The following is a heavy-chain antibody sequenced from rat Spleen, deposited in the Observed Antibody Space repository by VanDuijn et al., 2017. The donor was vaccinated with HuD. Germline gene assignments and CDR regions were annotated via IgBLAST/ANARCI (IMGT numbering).Heavy chain of an antibody. CDR1: GFTLSDHF. D-gene: IGHD1-10*01. CDR3: ARHGLYSNYGWFAY. CDR2: INYDGGTP. J-gene: IGHJ3*01. V-gene: IGHV5-7*01. Sequence: EVQLVESGGGLVQPGRSLKLSCTASGFTLSDHFMAWVRQAPTKGLEWVATINYDGGTPYYRDSVKGRFTISRDNAKNTLYLQMDSLRSEDTATYYCARHGLYSNYGWFAYWGQGTLVTVSS.